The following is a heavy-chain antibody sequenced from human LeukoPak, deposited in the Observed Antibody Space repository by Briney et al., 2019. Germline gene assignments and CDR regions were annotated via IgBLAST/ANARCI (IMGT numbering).Heavy chain of an antibody. CDR3: ARFSFGSFFFDP. D-gene: IGHD3-16*01. Sequence: ASVKVSCKASGYTFTGYYMHWVRQAPGQGLEWMGWINPNSGGTNYAQKFQGRVTMTRDTSISTAYMELSRLRSDDTAVYYCARFSFGSFFFDPWGQGTLVTVSS. CDR1: GYTFTGYY. J-gene: IGHJ5*02. V-gene: IGHV1-2*02. CDR2: INPNSGGT.